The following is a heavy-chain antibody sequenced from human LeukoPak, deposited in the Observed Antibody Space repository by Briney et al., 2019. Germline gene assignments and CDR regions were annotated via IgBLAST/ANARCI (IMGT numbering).Heavy chain of an antibody. V-gene: IGHV3-53*01. Sequence: GGSLRLSCAASGFTVSSSFIYWVRRAPGKGLEWVSFIHRDDKTYYADSVKGRFTMSRDSSKNTLYLQMNSLGDDDTAVYYCAREVISTPSYFDYWGQGILVTVSS. J-gene: IGHJ4*02. D-gene: IGHD2-2*01. CDR2: IHRDDKT. CDR3: AREVISTPSYFDY. CDR1: GFTVSSSF.